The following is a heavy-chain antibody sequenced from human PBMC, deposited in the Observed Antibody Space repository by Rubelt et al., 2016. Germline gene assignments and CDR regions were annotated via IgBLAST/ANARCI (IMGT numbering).Heavy chain of an antibody. Sequence: SGFTFSNAWMSWVRQAPGKGLEWVSAISGSGGSTYYADSVKGRFTISRDNSKNTLYLQMNSLRAEDTAVYYCAKGSDYYDSSGVAFDIWGQGTMVTVSS. CDR3: AKGSDYYDSSGVAFDI. CDR1: GFTFSNAW. CDR2: ISGSGGST. V-gene: IGHV3-23*01. D-gene: IGHD3-22*01. J-gene: IGHJ3*02.